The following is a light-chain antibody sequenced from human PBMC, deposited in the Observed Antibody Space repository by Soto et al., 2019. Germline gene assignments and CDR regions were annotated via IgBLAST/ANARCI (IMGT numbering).Light chain of an antibody. CDR1: QSISSR. CDR2: DAS. Sequence: EILMTQSPATLSVSLGDRVTLSCRASQSISSRLAWYQQKPGKAPRLLIYDASSRASGIPARFSGSGSGTEFTLTISSLQSEDFAVYYCQQYNAWPLTFGEGTKVDI. V-gene: IGKV3-15*01. J-gene: IGKJ4*02. CDR3: QQYNAWPLT.